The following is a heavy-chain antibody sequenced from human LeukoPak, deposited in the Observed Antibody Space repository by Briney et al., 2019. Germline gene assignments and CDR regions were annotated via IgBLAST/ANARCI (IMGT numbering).Heavy chain of an antibody. D-gene: IGHD3-22*01. V-gene: IGHV3-43*02. J-gene: IGHJ6*03. CDR1: GFTFNEYA. CDR3: ARIGQWEFMGYFYHYYYMDV. CDR2: ITADGRTT. Sequence: GGSLRLSCAASGFTFNEYAMHWVRQAPGKALEWVSPITADGRTTYYADSVRGRFTISRDNSANFLYLQMGSLRTEDTALYFCARIGQWEFMGYFYHYYYMDVWGKGTTVTVSS.